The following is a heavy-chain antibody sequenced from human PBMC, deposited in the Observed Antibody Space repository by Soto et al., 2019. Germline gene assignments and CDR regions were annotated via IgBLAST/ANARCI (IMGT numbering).Heavy chain of an antibody. CDR1: GYSFTSYW. CDR3: ARVMAYHYDSSGRFGC. D-gene: IGHD3-22*01. V-gene: IGHV5-51*01. Sequence: PGESLKISCKRSGYSFTSYWIGWVRQMPGKGLEWMGIIYPGDSDTRYSPSFQGQVTISADKSSSTAYLQWSSLKASDTAMYYCARVMAYHYDSSGRFGCWGKGTLVTASS. CDR2: IYPGDSDT. J-gene: IGHJ4*01.